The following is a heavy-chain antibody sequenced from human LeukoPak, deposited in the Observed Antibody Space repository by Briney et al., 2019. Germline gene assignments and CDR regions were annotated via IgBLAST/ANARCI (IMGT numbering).Heavy chain of an antibody. CDR3: AKGVSGTYYAFDV. CDR1: GASVSSYF. J-gene: IGHJ3*01. Sequence: PSETLSLACGVSGASVSSYFWSWIRQTPGMGLEWIGYISNRGSTGYNPSLRSRVTISVDAPKNEVSLNVRSVSAADTAVYYCAKGVSGTYYAFDVWGQGRTV. V-gene: IGHV4-59*02. D-gene: IGHD1-26*01. CDR2: ISNRGST.